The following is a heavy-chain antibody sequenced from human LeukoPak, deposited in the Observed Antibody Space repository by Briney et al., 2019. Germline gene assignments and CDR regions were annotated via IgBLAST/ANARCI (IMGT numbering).Heavy chain of an antibody. V-gene: IGHV1-69*05. CDR1: GGTFSSYA. J-gene: IGHJ4*02. Sequence: GSSVKVSCKASGGTFSSYAISWVLQAPGQGLGWMGRIIPIFGTANYAQKFQGRVTITTDESTSTAYMELSSLRSEDTAVYYCASTRANPIANRWLFDYWGQGTLVTVSS. CDR3: ASTRANPIANRWLFDY. CDR2: IIPIFGTA. D-gene: IGHD5-24*01.